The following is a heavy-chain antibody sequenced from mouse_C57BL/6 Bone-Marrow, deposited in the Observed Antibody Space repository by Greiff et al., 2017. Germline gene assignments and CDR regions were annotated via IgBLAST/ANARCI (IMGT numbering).Heavy chain of an antibody. D-gene: IGHD2-1*01. CDR1: GYTFTSYW. CDR3: ARYPYGNYPYYAMDY. J-gene: IGHJ4*01. V-gene: IGHV1-64*01. Sequence: QVQLQQPGAELVKPGASVKLSCKASGYTFTSYWMHWVKQRPGQGLEWIGMIHPNSGSTNYNEKFKSKATLTVDKSSSTAYMQLSSLTSEDSAVYYGARYPYGNYPYYAMDYWGQGTSVTVAS. CDR2: IHPNSGST.